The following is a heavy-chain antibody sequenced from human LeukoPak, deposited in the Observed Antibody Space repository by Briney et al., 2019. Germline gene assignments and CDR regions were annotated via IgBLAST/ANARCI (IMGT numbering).Heavy chain of an antibody. J-gene: IGHJ4*02. CDR2: IIPILGTA. D-gene: IGHD3-10*01. V-gene: IGHV1-69*13. CDR1: GGTFSSYA. Sequence: GASVKVSCKASGGTFSSYAISWVRQAPGQGLEWMGGIIPILGTANYAQKFQGRVTITADESTSTAYMELSSLRSEDTAVYYCARGRFGLLWFGELERWGQGTLVTVSS. CDR3: ARGRFGLLWFGELER.